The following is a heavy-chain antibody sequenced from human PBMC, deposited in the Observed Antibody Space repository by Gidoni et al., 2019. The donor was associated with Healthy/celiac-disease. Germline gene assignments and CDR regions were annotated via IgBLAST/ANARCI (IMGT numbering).Heavy chain of an antibody. CDR3: AREGPSSGWYPDY. Sequence: EVQLVESGGGLVQPGGSLRLSCAASGFTFSSYEMNWVRQAPGKGLEWVSYIRSSGSTIYYADSVKGRFTISRANAKNSLYLQMNSLRAEDTAVYYCAREGPSSGWYPDYWGQGTLVTVSS. D-gene: IGHD6-19*01. CDR1: GFTFSSYE. J-gene: IGHJ4*02. CDR2: IRSSGSTI. V-gene: IGHV3-48*03.